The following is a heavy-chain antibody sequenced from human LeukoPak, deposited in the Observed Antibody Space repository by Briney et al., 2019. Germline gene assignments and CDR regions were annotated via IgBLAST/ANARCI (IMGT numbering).Heavy chain of an antibody. J-gene: IGHJ4*02. Sequence: GGSPRLSCAASGFTFSNYAMNWVRQAPGKGLEWVPGISYSGANTHYADSVKGRFTVSRDNSRNTLHLEMNSLRAEDTAVYYCAKVRDTSGWYHFDNWGQGTLVTVSS. CDR3: AKVRDTSGWYHFDN. V-gene: IGHV3-23*01. D-gene: IGHD6-19*01. CDR1: GFTFSNYA. CDR2: ISYSGANT.